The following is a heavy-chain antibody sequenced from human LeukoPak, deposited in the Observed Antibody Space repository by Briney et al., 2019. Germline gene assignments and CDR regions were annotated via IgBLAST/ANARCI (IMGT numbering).Heavy chain of an antibody. CDR2: ISDSGDST. CDR3: AKGTSRTTVLNYDY. CDR1: GFTFNTYA. Sequence: GGSQRLSCAASGFTFNTYAMSWVRQAPGKGLEWVSRISDSGDSTYYADSVKGRFTISRDNSRNTLYLQMNSLRAGDTAVYYCAKGTSRTTVLNYDYWGQGTLVTVSS. D-gene: IGHD4-23*01. J-gene: IGHJ4*02. V-gene: IGHV3-23*01.